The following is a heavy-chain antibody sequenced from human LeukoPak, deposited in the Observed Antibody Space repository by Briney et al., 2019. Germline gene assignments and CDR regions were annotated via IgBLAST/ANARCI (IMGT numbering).Heavy chain of an antibody. CDR3: ATGRELQWLVSYYFDY. CDR1: GFTFSSYS. D-gene: IGHD6-19*01. Sequence: QTGGSLRLSCAASGFTFSSYSMNWVRQAPGKGLEWVSYISSSSSTIYYADSVKGRFTISRDNAKNSLYLQMNSLRAEDTAVYYCATGRELQWLVSYYFDYWGQGTLVTVSS. CDR2: ISSSSSTI. V-gene: IGHV3-48*01. J-gene: IGHJ4*02.